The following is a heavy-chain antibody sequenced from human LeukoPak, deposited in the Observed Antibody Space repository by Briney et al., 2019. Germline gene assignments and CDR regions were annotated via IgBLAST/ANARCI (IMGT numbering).Heavy chain of an antibody. CDR2: ISYDGSNK. V-gene: IGHV3-30-3*01. CDR1: GFTFSSYA. CDR3: ARDIYFDAAAGSGY. Sequence: GGSLRLSCAASGFTFSSYAMHWVRQAPGKGLEWVAVISYDGSNKYYADSVKGRFTISRDNSKNTLYLQMNSLRAEDTAVYYCARDIYFDAAAGSGYWGQGTLVTVSS. J-gene: IGHJ4*02. D-gene: IGHD6-13*01.